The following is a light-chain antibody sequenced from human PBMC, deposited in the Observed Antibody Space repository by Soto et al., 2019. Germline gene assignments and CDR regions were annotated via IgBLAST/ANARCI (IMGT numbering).Light chain of an antibody. V-gene: IGKV1-13*02. CDR3: QQAASFPIT. Sequence: IQLTQSPSSLSASVGDRVTNTWRASQGISSALAWYQQKPGKAPKLLIYDASSLESGVPSRFSGSGSGTDFTLTINGLQPEDFATYYCQQAASFPITFGQGTRL. CDR1: QGISSA. CDR2: DAS. J-gene: IGKJ5*01.